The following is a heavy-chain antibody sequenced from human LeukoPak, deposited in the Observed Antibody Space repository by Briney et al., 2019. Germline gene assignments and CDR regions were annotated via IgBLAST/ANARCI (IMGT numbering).Heavy chain of an antibody. V-gene: IGHV1-8*01. CDR3: ARALRGVAVAGTSYYFDY. Sequence: VXXXCKASGYTFTSYDINWVRQATGQGLEWMGWMNSNSGNTGYAQKFQGRVIMTRNTSISTAYMELSSLRSEDTAVYYCARALRGVAVAGTSYYFDYWGQGTLVTVSS. D-gene: IGHD6-19*01. J-gene: IGHJ4*02. CDR2: MNSNSGNT. CDR1: GYTFTSYD.